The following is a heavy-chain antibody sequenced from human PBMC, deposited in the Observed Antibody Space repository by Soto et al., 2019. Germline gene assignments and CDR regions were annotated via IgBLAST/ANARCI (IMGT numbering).Heavy chain of an antibody. CDR1: GGIISTSSYY. CDR2: IYYSGSI. D-gene: IGHD3-16*01. V-gene: IGHV4-39*01. CDR3: ARFQIIVLGDPPDPFAI. J-gene: IGHJ3*02. Sequence: PSEALCHPSSGSGGIISTSSYYVCRIRLPPRKGLEWIGRIYYSGSIYHNPSLKSRVTISIDTSTQQFSLRRSSVTAADTAVYYCARFQIIVLGDPPDPFAIW.